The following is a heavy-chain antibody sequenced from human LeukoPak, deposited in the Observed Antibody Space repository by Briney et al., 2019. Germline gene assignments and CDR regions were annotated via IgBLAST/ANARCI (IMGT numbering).Heavy chain of an antibody. J-gene: IGHJ4*02. V-gene: IGHV3-11*01. D-gene: IGHD5-18*01. Sequence: GGSLRLSCAASGFTFSDYYMSWIRQAPGKGREGVSYISSSGSTIYYADSVKGRFTISRDNAKNSLYLQMNSLRAEDTAVYYCAREVRYSYVDYWGQGTLVTVSS. CDR2: ISSSGSTI. CDR1: GFTFSDYY. CDR3: AREVRYSYVDY.